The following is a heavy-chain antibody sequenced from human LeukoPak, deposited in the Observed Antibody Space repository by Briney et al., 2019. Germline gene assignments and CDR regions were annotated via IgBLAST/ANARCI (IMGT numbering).Heavy chain of an antibody. CDR1: GGSISSSSYY. CDR3: ARRSGFKGYWYFDL. J-gene: IGHJ2*01. D-gene: IGHD3-3*01. CDR2: IYYSGST. Sequence: SETLSLTCTVSGGSISSSSYYWGWIRQPTGKGLEWIGSIYYSGSTYYNPSLKSRVTISVDTSKNQFSLKLSSVTAADTAVYYCARRSGFKGYWYFDLWGRGTLVTVSS. V-gene: IGHV4-39*01.